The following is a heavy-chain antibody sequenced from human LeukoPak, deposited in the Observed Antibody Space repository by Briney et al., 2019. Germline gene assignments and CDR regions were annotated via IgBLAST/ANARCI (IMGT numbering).Heavy chain of an antibody. V-gene: IGHV3-21*01. Sequence: GGSLRLSCAASGFTFTSYSMNWVRQAPGKGLEWVSSISFSSSYIYYADSVKGRFTISRDNAKNSLYLQMNSLGAEDTAVYYCARSYYYDSSGYAVDYWGQGTLVTVSS. CDR2: ISFSSSYI. D-gene: IGHD3-22*01. CDR1: GFTFTSYS. J-gene: IGHJ4*02. CDR3: ARSYYYDSSGYAVDY.